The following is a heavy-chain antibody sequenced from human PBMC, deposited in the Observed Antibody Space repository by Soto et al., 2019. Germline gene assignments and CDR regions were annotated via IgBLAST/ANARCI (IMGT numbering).Heavy chain of an antibody. CDR3: ARDLVSPGPYNDFWSGSF. J-gene: IGHJ4*02. Sequence: QVQLQESGPGLVKPSQTLSLTCTVSGASISDGGYYWTWIRQHPGKGLEWIGYIFYSGSTYYNPSLERRVTISVDTSKNTFSLRLRSVTAADTAVYYCARDLVSPGPYNDFWSGSFWGQGTLVSVST. CDR1: GASISDGGYY. V-gene: IGHV4-31*03. D-gene: IGHD3-3*01. CDR2: IFYSGST.